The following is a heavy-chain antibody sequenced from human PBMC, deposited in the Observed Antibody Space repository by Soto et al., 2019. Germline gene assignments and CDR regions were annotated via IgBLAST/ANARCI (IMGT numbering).Heavy chain of an antibody. CDR2: IIPIFGTA. J-gene: IGHJ3*02. D-gene: IGHD3-22*01. CDR1: EGTFSSYA. Sequence: QVQLVQSGAEVKKPGSSVKVSCKASEGTFSSYAISWVRQAPGQGLEWMGGIIPIFGTANYAQKFQGRVTVSADESTSTAGMELSSLRSDDTAVYYCASGYYDISGYYYLFAFDIWGQGTMVTVSP. CDR3: ASGYYDISGYYYLFAFDI. V-gene: IGHV1-69*01.